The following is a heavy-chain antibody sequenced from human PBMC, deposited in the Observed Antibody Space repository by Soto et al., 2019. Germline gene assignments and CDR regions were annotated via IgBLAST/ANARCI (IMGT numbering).Heavy chain of an antibody. D-gene: IGHD7-27*01. V-gene: IGHV4-59*01. CDR3: ARRWGTYLDF. CDR1: GGSISSYY. J-gene: IGHJ4*02. Sequence: QVQLQESGPGLVKPSETLSLTCTVSGGSISSYYWRWIRQPPGKGLEWIGYIYYSGSTDYDPSLNSRVTISVDTSKNQFSLKLSSVTAADTAVYSCARRWGTYLDFWGQGTLVTVSS. CDR2: IYYSGST.